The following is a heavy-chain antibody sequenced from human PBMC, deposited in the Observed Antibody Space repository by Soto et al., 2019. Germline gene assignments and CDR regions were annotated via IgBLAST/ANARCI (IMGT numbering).Heavy chain of an antibody. Sequence: GGSLRLPCAASGFTFSSYAMHWVRQAPGKGLEWVAVISHDGSNKYYADSVKGRFTISRDNSKNTLYLQMNSLRAEDTAVYYCAREWDYYDFWSGYYSYYFDYWGQGTLVTVSS. V-gene: IGHV3-30-3*01. CDR2: ISHDGSNK. J-gene: IGHJ4*02. CDR1: GFTFSSYA. D-gene: IGHD3-3*01. CDR3: AREWDYYDFWSGYYSYYFDY.